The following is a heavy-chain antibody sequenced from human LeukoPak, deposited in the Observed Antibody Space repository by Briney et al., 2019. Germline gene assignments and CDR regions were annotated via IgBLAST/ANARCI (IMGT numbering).Heavy chain of an antibody. D-gene: IGHD6-19*01. CDR3: AGKLAVAEHYYYHGMDV. Sequence: SETLSLTCTVSGGSISSYYWSWIRQPPGNGLEWIGYIYYSGSTNYNPSLKSRVTISVDTSKNQFSLKLSSVTAADTAVYYCAGKLAVAEHYYYHGMDVWGQGTTVTVSS. CDR1: GGSISSYY. J-gene: IGHJ6*02. V-gene: IGHV4-59*01. CDR2: IYYSGST.